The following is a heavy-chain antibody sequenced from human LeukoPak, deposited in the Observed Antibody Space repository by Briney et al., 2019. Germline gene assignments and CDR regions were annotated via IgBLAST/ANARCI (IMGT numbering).Heavy chain of an antibody. CDR1: GFTFSDYY. CDR2: ISSSGSTI. V-gene: IGHV3-11*04. D-gene: IGHD2/OR15-2a*01. J-gene: IGHJ4*02. Sequence: GGSLRLSCAASGFTFSDYYMSWIRQAPGKGLEWVSYISSSGSTIYYADSVKGRFTISRDNARNSLYLEMKSLRAEDTAVYYCARAALPSFHYFDYCGQGALVTVSS. CDR3: ARAALPSFHYFDY.